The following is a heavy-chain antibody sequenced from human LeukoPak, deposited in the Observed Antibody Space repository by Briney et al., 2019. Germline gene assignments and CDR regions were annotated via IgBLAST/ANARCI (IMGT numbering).Heavy chain of an antibody. CDR2: ISGSGGST. Sequence: GRSLRLSCAASGFTFSSYAMSWVRQAPGKGLEWVSAISGSGGSTYYADSVKGRFTISRDNAKNSLYLQMNSLRAEDTAVYYCARAAPGYCSGGSCYTDYWGQGTLVTVSS. V-gene: IGHV3-23*01. CDR1: GFTFSSYA. CDR3: ARAAPGYCSGGSCYTDY. J-gene: IGHJ4*02. D-gene: IGHD2-15*01.